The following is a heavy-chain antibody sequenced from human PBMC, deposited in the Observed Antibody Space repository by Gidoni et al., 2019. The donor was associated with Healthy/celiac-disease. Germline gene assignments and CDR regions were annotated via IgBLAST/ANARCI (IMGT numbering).Heavy chain of an antibody. J-gene: IGHJ4*02. D-gene: IGHD3-10*01. CDR1: GFTFSSWP. CDR3: AKVRYGSGSYYF. CDR2: ISGSGGST. Sequence: EVQLLESGGGLVQPGGSLRLSCAASGFTFSSWPMSWVRPAPGKGLEWVSDISGSGGSTYYADSVKGRFTISRDNSKNTLYLQMNSLRAEDTAVYYCAKVRYGSGSYYFGGQGTLVTVSS. V-gene: IGHV3-23*01.